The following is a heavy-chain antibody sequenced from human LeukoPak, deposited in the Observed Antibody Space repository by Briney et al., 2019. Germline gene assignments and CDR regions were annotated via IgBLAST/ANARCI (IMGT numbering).Heavy chain of an antibody. D-gene: IGHD5-18*01. Sequence: SETLSLTCAVYGGSFSGYYWSWIRQPPGKGLEWIGEINHSGSTNYNPSLKSRVTISVDTSKNQFSLKLNSVTAADPAVYYCARKEYSYAFAMDVWGKGTTVTVSS. CDR1: GGSFSGYY. J-gene: IGHJ6*03. V-gene: IGHV4-34*01. CDR2: INHSGST. CDR3: ARKEYSYAFAMDV.